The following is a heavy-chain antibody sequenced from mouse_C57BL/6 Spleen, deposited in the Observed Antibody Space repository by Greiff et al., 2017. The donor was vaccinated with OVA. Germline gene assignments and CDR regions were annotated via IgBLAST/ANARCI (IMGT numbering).Heavy chain of an antibody. V-gene: IGHV3-6*01. J-gene: IGHJ2*01. CDR2: ISYDGSN. CDR1: GYSITSGYY. CDR3: ARGVYDGYYFDY. D-gene: IGHD2-3*01. Sequence: VQLQQSGPGLVKPSQSLSLTCSVTGYSITSGYYWNWIRQFPGNQLEWMGYISYDGSNNYNPSLKNRISITRDTSKNQFFLKLNSVTTEDTATYYCARGVYDGYYFDYWGQGTTLTVSS.